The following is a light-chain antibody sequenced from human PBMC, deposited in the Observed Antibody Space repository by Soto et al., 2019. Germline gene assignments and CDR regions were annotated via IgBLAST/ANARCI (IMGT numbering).Light chain of an antibody. Sequence: DNVLTQSPGTLSLSPGERATLSCRASQSISSSYLAWYQQRPGQAPRLLIYGASSRATGIPDRFSGSGSGTDFTLTISRLEPEDFAVYYCQQYGMSPWTFGQGTKVEI. CDR2: GAS. V-gene: IGKV3-20*01. CDR1: QSISSSY. CDR3: QQYGMSPWT. J-gene: IGKJ1*01.